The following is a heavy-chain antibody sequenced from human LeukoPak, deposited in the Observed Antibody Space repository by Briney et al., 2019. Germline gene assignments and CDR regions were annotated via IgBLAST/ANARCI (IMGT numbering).Heavy chain of an antibody. D-gene: IGHD4-17*01. Sequence: PGGSLRLSCSASGFTFSSHAMSWVRRAPGKGLEWVSAITGSGGSTYYADSVKGRFTISRDNSKNTLYLQMNSLRAEDTAVYYCAKDLGLATVTTRAVAFDIWGQGTMVTVSS. CDR1: GFTFSSHA. J-gene: IGHJ3*02. CDR2: ITGSGGST. V-gene: IGHV3-23*01. CDR3: AKDLGLATVTTRAVAFDI.